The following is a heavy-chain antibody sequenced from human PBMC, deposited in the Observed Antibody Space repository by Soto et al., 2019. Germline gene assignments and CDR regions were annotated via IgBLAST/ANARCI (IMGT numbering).Heavy chain of an antibody. V-gene: IGHV3-33*01. CDR2: IWHDGKNK. Sequence: QVQVVESGGGVVQPGRSLRLSCAASGFTFSNFGMHWVRQAPGKGLEWVAVIWHDGKNKYYADSAEGRFTISRDNSKNTLYLQLNSLRAEDTAVYYCARDPGQDEAMDNWGQGTLVTVSS. CDR1: GFTFSNFG. CDR3: ARDPGQDEAMDN. J-gene: IGHJ4*02.